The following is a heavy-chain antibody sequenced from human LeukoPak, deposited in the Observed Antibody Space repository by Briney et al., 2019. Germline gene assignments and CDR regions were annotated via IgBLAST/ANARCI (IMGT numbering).Heavy chain of an antibody. Sequence: GSSVKVSCKASGGTFSSYAISWVRQAPGQGLEWMGILNPIGGTTDYAQKFQGRVTMTRDTSTSTVYMELSSLRSEDTAVYYCARQQGLQNLNFDYWGQGTLVTVSS. D-gene: IGHD4-11*01. CDR3: ARQQGLQNLNFDY. J-gene: IGHJ4*02. V-gene: IGHV1-46*01. CDR1: GGTFSSYA. CDR2: LNPIGGTT.